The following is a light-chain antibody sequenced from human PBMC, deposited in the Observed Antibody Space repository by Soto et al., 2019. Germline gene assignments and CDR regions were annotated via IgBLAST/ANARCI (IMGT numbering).Light chain of an antibody. CDR1: QHISNY. Sequence: DIQITQSPSSLSASVGDRFPITSQASQHISNYLNWYQQKPGKAPKLLIYDGSKLETGVPSTFGGSGCVTDFTFIISRLPPEDIATYYCQQYGNLPAFGGGTKVDIK. V-gene: IGKV1-33*01. CDR2: DGS. J-gene: IGKJ4*02. CDR3: QQYGNLPA.